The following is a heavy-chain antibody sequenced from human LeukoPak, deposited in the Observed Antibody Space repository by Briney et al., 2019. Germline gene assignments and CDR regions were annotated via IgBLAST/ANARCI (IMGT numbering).Heavy chain of an antibody. CDR3: ARDFEQLDDY. J-gene: IGHJ4*02. Sequence: GGSLRLSCAASGFTFSSYSMNWVRQAPGKGLEWVSSISSSSSYIYYADSVKGRFTISRDNAKNSLYLQMNSLRAEATAVYYCARDFEQLDDYWGQGTLVTVSS. D-gene: IGHD6-6*01. V-gene: IGHV3-21*01. CDR1: GFTFSSYS. CDR2: ISSSSSYI.